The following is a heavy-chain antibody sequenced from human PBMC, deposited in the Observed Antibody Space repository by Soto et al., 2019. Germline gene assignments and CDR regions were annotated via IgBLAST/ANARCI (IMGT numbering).Heavy chain of an antibody. D-gene: IGHD3-10*01. CDR3: ARDILSGGAYPDS. Sequence: GGSLRLSCAASGFTFSSYTMNWVRQAPGKGLEWVSSISSGSSYIYYAGSVRGRFSISRDNAQNSLFLQMNSLRAEDSAVYYCARDILSGGAYPDSWGQGTKVTVSS. V-gene: IGHV3-21*01. CDR2: ISSGSSYI. J-gene: IGHJ5*01. CDR1: GFTFSSYT.